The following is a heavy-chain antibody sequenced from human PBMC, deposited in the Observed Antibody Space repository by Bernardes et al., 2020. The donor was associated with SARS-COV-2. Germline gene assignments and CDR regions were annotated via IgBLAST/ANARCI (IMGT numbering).Heavy chain of an antibody. J-gene: IGHJ6*02. Sequence: GGSLRLSCAASGFTFSSYAMHWVRQAPGKGLEWVAVISYDGSNKYYADSVKGRFTISRDNSKNTLYLQMNSLRAEDTAVYYCARYYYYDSSGYYYYYYGMGVWGQGTTVTVSS. D-gene: IGHD3-22*01. CDR2: ISYDGSNK. CDR1: GFTFSSYA. CDR3: ARYYYYDSSGYYYYYYGMGV. V-gene: IGHV3-30*01.